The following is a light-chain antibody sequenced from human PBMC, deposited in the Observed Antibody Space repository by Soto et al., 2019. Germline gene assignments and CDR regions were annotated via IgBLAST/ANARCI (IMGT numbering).Light chain of an antibody. CDR1: QSISSW. CDR3: QQYESYSPVT. V-gene: IGKV1-5*03. J-gene: IGKJ4*01. CDR2: KAS. Sequence: DIQMTQSPSTLSASVGDRVTITCRASQSISSWLAWYQQKPGKAPKLLIYKASSLESGVPSRFSGSGSGTEFTLTISSLQPDDFATYWCQQYESYSPVTFGGGTKVEIK.